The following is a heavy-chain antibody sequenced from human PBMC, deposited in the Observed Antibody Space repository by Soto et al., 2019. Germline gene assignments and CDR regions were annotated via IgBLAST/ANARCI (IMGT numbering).Heavy chain of an antibody. CDR2: ISSSSSYI. J-gene: IGHJ3*02. CDR1: GFTFSSYS. Sequence: VGSLRLSCAASGFTFSSYSMNWVRQAPGKGLEWVSSISSSSSYIYYADSVKGRFTISRDNAKNSLYLQMNSLRAEDTAVYYCARDNVVPAADAFDIWGQGTMVTVSS. D-gene: IGHD2-2*01. CDR3: ARDNVVPAADAFDI. V-gene: IGHV3-21*01.